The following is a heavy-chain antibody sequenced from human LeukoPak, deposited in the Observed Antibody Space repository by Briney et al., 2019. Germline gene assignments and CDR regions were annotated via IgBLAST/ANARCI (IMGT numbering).Heavy chain of an antibody. CDR1: GFTFSSYA. V-gene: IGHV3-64*01. D-gene: IGHD5-24*01. CDR3: ARDRGRWLQSVDY. Sequence: PGGSLRLSCAASGFTFSSYAMHWVRQAPGKGLEYVSAIRSNGGSTYYANSVKGRFTISRDNSKNTLYLQMVSLRAKDMAVYYCARDRGRWLQSVDYWGQGTLVTVSS. J-gene: IGHJ4*02. CDR2: IRSNGGST.